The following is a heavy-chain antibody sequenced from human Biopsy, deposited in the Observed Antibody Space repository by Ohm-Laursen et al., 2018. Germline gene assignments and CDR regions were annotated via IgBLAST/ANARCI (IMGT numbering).Heavy chain of an antibody. J-gene: IGHJ4*02. CDR2: ISPYNGNT. V-gene: IGHV1-18*01. D-gene: IGHD3-3*01. CDR1: GYTFTTYG. CDR3: ARDRRTISGVLTDFDY. Sequence: ASVKVSCKVSGYTFTTYGISWARQAPGQGLEWMGWISPYNGNTDSAQKVQGRVTMTTDTSTSTVYMELRSLRSDDTTVYYCARDRRTISGVLTDFDYWGQGTLVTVSS.